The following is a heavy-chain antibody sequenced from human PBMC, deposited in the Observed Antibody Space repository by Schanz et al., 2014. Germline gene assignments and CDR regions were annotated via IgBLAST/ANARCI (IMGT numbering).Heavy chain of an antibody. V-gene: IGHV4-59*08. CDR3: TRMSLRRGDYGGLDV. J-gene: IGHJ6*02. Sequence: QVQLQESGPGLVRPSETLSLTCTVSGVSISSFYWSWIRQSPGQGLEYFGYIYGGGAPSYNPSFKSRVTITLDTARKAFPRTPNSVTAADTAVYYCTRMSLRRGDYGGLDVWGQGTTVTVSS. CDR2: IYGGGAP. D-gene: IGHD3-10*01. CDR1: GVSISSFY.